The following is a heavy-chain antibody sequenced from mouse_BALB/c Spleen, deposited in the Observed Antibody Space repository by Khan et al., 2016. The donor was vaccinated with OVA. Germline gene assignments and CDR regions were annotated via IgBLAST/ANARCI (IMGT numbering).Heavy chain of an antibody. CDR3: ARTARIKY. V-gene: IGHV3-2*02. D-gene: IGHD1-2*01. Sequence: DVQLQESGPGLVKPSQSLSLTCTVTGYSITSGYGWNWIRQFPGNKLEWMGYISYSGSTNYNPSLKSRISITRNTYKNQFFLQVNSVTTEDTATYYCARTARIKYWGQGTTLTVSS. J-gene: IGHJ2*01. CDR2: ISYSGST. CDR1: GYSITSGYG.